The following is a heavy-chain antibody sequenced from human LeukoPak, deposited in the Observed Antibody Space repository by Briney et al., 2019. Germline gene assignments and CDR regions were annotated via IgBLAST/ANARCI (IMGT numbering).Heavy chain of an antibody. CDR1: GFSFSSYW. V-gene: IGHV3-7*01. J-gene: IGHJ6*03. Sequence: PGGSLRLSCAASGFSFSSYWVNWVRQAPGEGREWVANIKQEGSEKYHVDSVKGRFTISRDNAKNSLYLQMNSLRAEDTAVYYCARDEAADGRGYFYYYYMDVWGKGTTVTVSS. CDR3: ARDEAADGRGYFYYYYMDV. D-gene: IGHD6-13*01. CDR2: IKQEGSEK.